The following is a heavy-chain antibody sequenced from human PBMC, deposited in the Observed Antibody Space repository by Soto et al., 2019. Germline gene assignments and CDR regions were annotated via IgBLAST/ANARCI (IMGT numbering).Heavy chain of an antibody. V-gene: IGHV1-69*01. J-gene: IGHJ5*02. D-gene: IGHD2-2*01. CDR1: GGTFSSYA. CDR3: ARGYCSSTSCYVRGYNWFDP. CDR2: IIPIFGTA. Sequence: QVQLVQSGAEVKKPGSSVKVSCKASGGTFSSYAISWVRQAPGQGLEWMGGIIPIFGTANYAQKFQGRVTITADESTSTAYMERSSLRSEDTAVYYCARGYCSSTSCYVRGYNWFDPWGQGTLVTVSS.